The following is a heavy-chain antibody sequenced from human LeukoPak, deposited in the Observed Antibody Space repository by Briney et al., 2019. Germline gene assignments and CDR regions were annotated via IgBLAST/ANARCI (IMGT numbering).Heavy chain of an antibody. CDR3: ARGYSRAAFDI. V-gene: IGHV3-48*01. J-gene: IGHJ3*02. CDR2: ISSTGGTI. CDR1: GFTFSNYL. Sequence: GSLRLSCVGSGFTFSNYLMNWVRQAPGKGLEWVSFISSTGGTIYYADAVKGRFTVSRDNAKNSLLLPMNSLRAEDTALYYCARGYSRAAFDIWGQGTMVTVSS. D-gene: IGHD2-15*01.